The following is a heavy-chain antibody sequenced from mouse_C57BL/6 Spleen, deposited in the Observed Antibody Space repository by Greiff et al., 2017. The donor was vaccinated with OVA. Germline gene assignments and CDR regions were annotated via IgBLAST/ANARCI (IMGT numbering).Heavy chain of an antibody. J-gene: IGHJ4*01. D-gene: IGHD1-1*01. V-gene: IGHV1-55*01. Sequence: QVQLQQPGAELVKPGASVKLSCKASGYTFTSYWITWVKQRPGQGLEWIGDIYPGSGSTNYNEKFKSKATLTVDTSSSTAYMQLSSLTSEDSAVYYGARCYYGSCLYAMDYWGQGTSVTVSS. CDR2: IYPGSGST. CDR1: GYTFTSYW. CDR3: ARCYYGSCLYAMDY.